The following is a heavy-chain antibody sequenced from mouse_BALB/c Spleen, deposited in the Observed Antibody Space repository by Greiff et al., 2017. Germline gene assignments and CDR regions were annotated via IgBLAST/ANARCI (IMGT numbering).Heavy chain of an antibody. Sequence: DVKLVESGPSLVKPSQTLSLTCSVTGDSITSGYWNWIRKFPGNKLEYMGYISYSGSTYYNPSLKSRISITRDTSKNQYYLQLNSVTTEDTATYYCARKSLTTSYAMDYWGQGTSVTVSS. CDR2: ISYSGST. J-gene: IGHJ4*01. CDR1: GDSITSGY. V-gene: IGHV3-8*02. D-gene: IGHD1-1*01. CDR3: ARKSLTTSYAMDY.